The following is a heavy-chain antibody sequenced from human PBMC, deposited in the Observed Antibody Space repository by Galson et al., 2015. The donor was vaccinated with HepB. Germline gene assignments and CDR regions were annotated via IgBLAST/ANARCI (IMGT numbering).Heavy chain of an antibody. CDR3: ARPYAFSGSFHFDY. J-gene: IGHJ4*02. Sequence: QSGAEVKNPGDSLQISCKGSGYTFTNYWIGWVRQMHGKGLEWMGILYPGGSEIRYSPSFQGQVTISADNSNRTAYLQWNNLKASDTAIYYCARPYAFSGSFHFDYWGQGTLVTVSS. CDR1: GYTFTNYW. CDR2: LYPGGSEI. D-gene: IGHD5-12*01. V-gene: IGHV5-51*01.